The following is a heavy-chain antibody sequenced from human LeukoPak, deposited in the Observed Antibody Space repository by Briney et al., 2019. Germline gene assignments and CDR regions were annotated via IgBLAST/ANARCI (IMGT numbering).Heavy chain of an antibody. CDR2: IYTSGST. CDR3: ARHVGSGLYYYYYYMDV. Sequence: SETLSLTCTVSSGSISSYYWSWIRQPAGKGLEWIGRIYTSGSTYYNPSLKSRVTISVDTSKNQFSLKLSSVTAADTAVYYCARHVGSGLYYYYYYMDVWGKGTTVTISS. V-gene: IGHV4-4*07. D-gene: IGHD6-19*01. CDR1: SGSISSYY. J-gene: IGHJ6*03.